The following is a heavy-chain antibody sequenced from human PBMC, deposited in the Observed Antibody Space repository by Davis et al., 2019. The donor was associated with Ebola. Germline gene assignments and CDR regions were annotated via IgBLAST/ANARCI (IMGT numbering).Heavy chain of an antibody. D-gene: IGHD2-15*01. CDR2: ISGYTGET. CDR3: ARDVVVVAPTDWFDP. Sequence: AASVKVSCKASGYTFTSCGISWVRQAPGQGLERMGWISGYTGETNYAQKFQDRVTMTTDTSTSTAYMELRSLRSDDTAVYYCARDVVVVAPTDWFDPWGQGTLVTVSS. J-gene: IGHJ5*02. CDR1: GYTFTSCG. V-gene: IGHV1-18*01.